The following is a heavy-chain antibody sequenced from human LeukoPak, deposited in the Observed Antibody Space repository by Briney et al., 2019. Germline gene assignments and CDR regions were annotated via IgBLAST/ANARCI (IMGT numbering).Heavy chain of an antibody. CDR1: GGTFSSYA. Sequence: SVKVSCKASGGTFSSYAISWVRQAPGQGLEWMGGIIPIIGTANYAQKFQGRVTITADESTSTAYMELSSLRSEDTAVYYCADERGCSSTSCYTDDNWFDPWGQGTMVTVSS. CDR2: IIPIIGTA. V-gene: IGHV1-69*13. D-gene: IGHD2-2*02. CDR3: ADERGCSSTSCYTDDNWFDP. J-gene: IGHJ5*02.